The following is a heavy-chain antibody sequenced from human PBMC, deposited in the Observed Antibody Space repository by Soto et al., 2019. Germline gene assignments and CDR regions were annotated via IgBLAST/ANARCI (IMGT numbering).Heavy chain of an antibody. D-gene: IGHD6-19*01. CDR1: GFTFSSYG. CDR2: ISYDGSNK. Sequence: GGSLRLSCAASGFTFSSYGMHWVRQAPGKGLEWVAVISYDGSNKYYADSVKGRFTISRDNSKNTLYLQMNSLRAEDTAVYYCAKTSQWLVLGGDAFDIWGQGTMVTVSS. V-gene: IGHV3-30*18. CDR3: AKTSQWLVLGGDAFDI. J-gene: IGHJ3*02.